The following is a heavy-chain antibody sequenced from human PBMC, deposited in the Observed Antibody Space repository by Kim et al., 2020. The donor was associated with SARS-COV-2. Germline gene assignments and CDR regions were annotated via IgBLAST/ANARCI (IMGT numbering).Heavy chain of an antibody. Sequence: GGSLRLSCAASGFTFSSYGMHWVRQAPGKGLEWVAVIWYDGSNKYYADSVKGRFTISRDNSKNTLYLQMNSLRAEDTAVYYCARDQPSLSHSFDYWGQGTLVTVSS. D-gene: IGHD3-16*02. CDR2: IWYDGSNK. V-gene: IGHV3-33*01. CDR1: GFTFSSYG. CDR3: ARDQPSLSHSFDY. J-gene: IGHJ4*02.